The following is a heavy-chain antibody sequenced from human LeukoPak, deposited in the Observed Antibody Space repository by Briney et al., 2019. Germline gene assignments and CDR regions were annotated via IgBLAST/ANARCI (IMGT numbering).Heavy chain of an antibody. J-gene: IGHJ5*02. CDR1: GGTFSTYA. Sequence: GSSVKVSCKASGGTFSTYAISWVRQAPGQGLEWMGGIIPIFGAANYAQRFQGRVTITADESTSTAYMELSSLRSEDTAVYYCARGGLRRVFDPWGQGTLVTVSS. CDR3: ARGGLRRVFDP. V-gene: IGHV1-69*01. D-gene: IGHD4-17*01. CDR2: IIPIFGAA.